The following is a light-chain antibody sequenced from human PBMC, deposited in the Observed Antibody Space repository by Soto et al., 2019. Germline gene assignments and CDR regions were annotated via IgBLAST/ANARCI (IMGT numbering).Light chain of an antibody. V-gene: IGLV2-14*01. CDR2: EVD. J-gene: IGLJ1*01. Sequence: QSALTQPASVSGSPGQSITISCTGTGSDIGYFNYVSWYQQQPGKAPKLMIYEVDNRPSGVSIRFSGSKSGSTASLTISGLQAEDEADYYSKSYAVGRTYVFGTGTKLTVL. CDR3: KSYAVGRTYV. CDR1: GSDIGYFNY.